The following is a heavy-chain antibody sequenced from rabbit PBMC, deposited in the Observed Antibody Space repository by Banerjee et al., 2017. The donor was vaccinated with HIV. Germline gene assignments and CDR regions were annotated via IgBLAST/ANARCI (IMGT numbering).Heavy chain of an antibody. V-gene: IGHV1S45*01. J-gene: IGHJ4*01. Sequence: QEQLEESGGDLVKPEGSLTLTCTASGFSFSNGYVMCWVRQAPGKGLEWIACINTISGDTVYATWAKGRFTISKTSSTTVTLQMTSLTAADTATYFCARDGGDWGYYFNLWGPGTLVTVS. CDR3: ARDGGDWGYYFNL. CDR2: INTISGDT. CDR1: GFSFSNGYV. D-gene: IGHD4-1*01.